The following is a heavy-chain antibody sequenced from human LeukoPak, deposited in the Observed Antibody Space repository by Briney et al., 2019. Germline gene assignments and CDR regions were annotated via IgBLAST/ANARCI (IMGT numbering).Heavy chain of an antibody. CDR3: ARVKQQGALFDY. J-gene: IGHJ4*02. CDR1: GFTFSSYS. Sequence: GGSLRLSCAASGFTFSSYSMNWVRQAPGKGLEWVSSISSSSSYIYYADSVKGRFTISRDNAKNSLYLQMNSLRAEDTAVYYCARVKQQGALFDYWGQGTLVTVSS. CDR2: ISSSSSYI. D-gene: IGHD6-13*01. V-gene: IGHV3-21*01.